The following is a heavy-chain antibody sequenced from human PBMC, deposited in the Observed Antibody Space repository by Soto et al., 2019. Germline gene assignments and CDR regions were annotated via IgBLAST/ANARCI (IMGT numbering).Heavy chain of an antibody. CDR2: ISYDGSNQ. D-gene: IGHD1-1*01. J-gene: IGHJ4*02. V-gene: IGHV3-30*18. Sequence: VKLVESGGGVVQPGGSLRLSYAASGFTFNIYGMHWVRQAPDRGLEWVALISYDGSNQYYADSVKGRFTISRDNSKNTLFLQMNSLRGNDTAVYYCAKDKASGQNAFDSWGQGTLDTVSS. CDR3: AKDKASGQNAFDS. CDR1: GFTFNIYG.